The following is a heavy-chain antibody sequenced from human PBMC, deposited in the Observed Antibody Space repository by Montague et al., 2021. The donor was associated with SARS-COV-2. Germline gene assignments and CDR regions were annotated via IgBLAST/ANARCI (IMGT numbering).Heavy chain of an antibody. D-gene: IGHD4-17*01. CDR1: GGSISSSSYY. CDR2: IDYSGST. V-gene: IGHV4-39*01. J-gene: IGHJ5*02. Sequence: SETLSLTYTVSGGSISSSSYYWGWIRQPPGKGLEWIGSIDYSGSTYYXXXLKSRVTISVDTSKNQFSLKLSSVTAADTAVYYCAADYGERDWFNPWGQGTLVTVSS. CDR3: AADYGERDWFNP.